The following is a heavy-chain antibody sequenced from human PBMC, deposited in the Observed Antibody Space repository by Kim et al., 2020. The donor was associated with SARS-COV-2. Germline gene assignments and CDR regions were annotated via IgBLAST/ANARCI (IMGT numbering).Heavy chain of an antibody. J-gene: IGHJ4*02. D-gene: IGHD3-16*02. V-gene: IGHV1-2*02. CDR3: ARSSLLDFDY. CDR2: GGT. Sequence: GGTNYAQTFQGRVTMTRDTSISTVYLELTSLRSDDTAVYYCARSSLLDFDYWGQGTLVTVSS.